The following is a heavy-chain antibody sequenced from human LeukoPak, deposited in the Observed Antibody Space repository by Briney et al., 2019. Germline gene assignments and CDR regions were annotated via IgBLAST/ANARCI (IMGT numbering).Heavy chain of an antibody. CDR3: ARRGAVAGGFDI. CDR2: INSDGSST. D-gene: IGHD6-19*01. J-gene: IGHJ3*02. V-gene: IGHV3-74*01. CDR1: GFTFSSYS. Sequence: PGGSLRLSCAASGFTFSSYSMNWVRQAPGKGLVWVSRINSDGSSTSYADSVKGRFTISRDNAKNTLYLQMNSLRAEDTAVYYCARRGAVAGGFDIWGQGTMVTVSS.